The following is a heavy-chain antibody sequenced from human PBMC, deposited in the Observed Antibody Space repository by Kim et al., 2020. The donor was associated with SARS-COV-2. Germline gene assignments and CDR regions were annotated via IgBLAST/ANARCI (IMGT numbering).Heavy chain of an antibody. J-gene: IGHJ3*02. CDR3: TRWLQSDACDI. CDR2: IRNKANSYAT. Sequence: GGSLRLSCAASGFTFSDSAIHWVRQASGKGLEWVGRIRNKANSYATAYAASVKGRFTISRDNSKNTAYLQVNSLKTEDTAVYYCTRWLQSDACDIWGQGTMVTVSS. V-gene: IGHV3-73*01. D-gene: IGHD5-12*01. CDR1: GFTFSDSA.